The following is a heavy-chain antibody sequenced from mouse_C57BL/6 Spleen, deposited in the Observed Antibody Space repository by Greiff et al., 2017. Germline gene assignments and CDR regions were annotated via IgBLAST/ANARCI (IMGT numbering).Heavy chain of an antibody. J-gene: IGHJ4*01. Sequence: VQLQQSGPELVKPGASVKISCKASGYSFTGYYMNWVKQSPEKSLEWIGEINPSTGGTTYNQKFKAKATLTVDKSSSTAYMQLKSLTSEDSAVYYCARGGYGRAMDYWGQGTSVTVSS. D-gene: IGHD1-1*01. CDR2: INPSTGGT. V-gene: IGHV1-42*01. CDR1: GYSFTGYY. CDR3: ARGGYGRAMDY.